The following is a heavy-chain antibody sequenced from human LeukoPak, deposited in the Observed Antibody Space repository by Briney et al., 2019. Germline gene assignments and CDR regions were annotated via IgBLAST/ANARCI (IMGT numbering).Heavy chain of an antibody. CDR2: IWYDGSNK. CDR1: GFTFSSYG. V-gene: IGHV3-33*01. D-gene: IGHD5-12*01. CDR3: ARAGYSGYVGSYYFDY. J-gene: IGHJ4*02. Sequence: GGSLRLSCAASGFTFSSYGMHWVRQAPGKGLEWVAVIWYDGSNKYYADSVKGRFTISRDNSKNTLYPQMNSLRAEDTAVYYCARAGYSGYVGSYYFDYWGQGTLVTVSS.